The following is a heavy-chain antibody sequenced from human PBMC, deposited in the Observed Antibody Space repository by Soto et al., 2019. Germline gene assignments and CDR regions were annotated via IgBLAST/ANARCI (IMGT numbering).Heavy chain of an antibody. CDR1: GGSITNHY. Sequence: VQLQESGPRLMTPSETLTLTCSLSGGSITNHYWGWIRQPPGKGLEFIGRIYPSGRAHYNPSLQSRVTMSVDTSKNQFSLKVNSVTAADTAIYYCARDYDVNTAVDYWYFDLWGRGTLVTVSS. D-gene: IGHD5-18*01. J-gene: IGHJ2*01. CDR2: IYPSGRA. V-gene: IGHV4-4*07. CDR3: ARDYDVNTAVDYWYFDL.